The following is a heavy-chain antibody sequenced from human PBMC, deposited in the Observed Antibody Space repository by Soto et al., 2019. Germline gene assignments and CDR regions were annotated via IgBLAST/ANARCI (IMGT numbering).Heavy chain of an antibody. D-gene: IGHD3-10*01. CDR1: GGSISSYY. CDR2: IYYSGST. Sequence: SETLSLTCTVSGGSISSYYWSGIRQPPGKGLERIGYIYYSGSTNYNPSLKSRVTISVDTSKNQFSLKLSSVTAADTAVYYCARGVNYGSGSTYFDYWGQGNLVT. CDR3: ARGVNYGSGSTYFDY. J-gene: IGHJ4*02. V-gene: IGHV4-59*08.